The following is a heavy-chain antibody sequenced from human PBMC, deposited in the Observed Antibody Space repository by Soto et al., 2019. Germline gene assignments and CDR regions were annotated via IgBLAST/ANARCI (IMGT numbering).Heavy chain of an antibody. CDR2: MNPNSGNT. V-gene: IGHV1-8*01. D-gene: IGHD3-10*01. Sequence: QVQLVQSGAEVKKPGASVKVSCKASGYTFTSYDINWVRQATGQGLEWMGWMNPNSGNTGYAQKFQSRVSMTRNTSISTAYMELSSLRSEDTAVYYCARARSGPRYLNWFDPWRQGPLVTVSS. CDR3: ARARSGPRYLNWFDP. CDR1: GYTFTSYD. J-gene: IGHJ5*02.